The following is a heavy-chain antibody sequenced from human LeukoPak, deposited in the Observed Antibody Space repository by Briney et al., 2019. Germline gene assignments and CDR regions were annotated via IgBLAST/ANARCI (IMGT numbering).Heavy chain of an antibody. CDR1: GFTFSNDV. D-gene: IGHD3-3*01. CDR2: IDGGGGGT. V-gene: IGHV3-23*01. Sequence: GGSLRLSCAASGFTFSNDVMSRVHQAPGKGPEWVSSIDGGGGGTDYADSVRGRFTISRDNFKNTSYLQMNSLRADDTAVYYCARRIGGTKDYWGQGAQVTVSS. J-gene: IGHJ4*02. CDR3: ARRIGGTKDY.